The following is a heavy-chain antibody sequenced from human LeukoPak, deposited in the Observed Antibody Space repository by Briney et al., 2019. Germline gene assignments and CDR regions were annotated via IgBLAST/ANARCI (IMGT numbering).Heavy chain of an antibody. CDR1: GYRFTSYW. CDR3: ARGTGTDSSGYYWWYYFDY. V-gene: IGHV5-51*01. CDR2: IYPGDSDT. J-gene: IGHJ4*02. Sequence: GESLKISCKGSGYRFTSYWIGWVRQMPGKGLEGMGIIYPGDSDTRYSPSFQGQVTISADKFISTAYLQWSSLKASDTAMYYCARGTGTDSSGYYWWYYFDYWGQGTLVTVSS. D-gene: IGHD3-22*01.